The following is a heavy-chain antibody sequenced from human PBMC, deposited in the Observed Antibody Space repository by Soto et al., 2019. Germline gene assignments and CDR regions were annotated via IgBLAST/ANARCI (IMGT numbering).Heavy chain of an antibody. CDR1: GGSISGINW. CDR2: VYHSGST. D-gene: IGHD6-13*01. J-gene: IGHJ5*02. CDR3: ARRERAAGTDWWFDP. V-gene: IGHV4-4*02. Sequence: SETLSLTCAVSGGSISGINWWSWVRQPPGKGLEWIGEVYHSGSTYYSPSLKSRVTISVDTSKNQFSLKLSSVTAADTAVYYCARRERAAGTDWWFDPWGQGTLVTVSS.